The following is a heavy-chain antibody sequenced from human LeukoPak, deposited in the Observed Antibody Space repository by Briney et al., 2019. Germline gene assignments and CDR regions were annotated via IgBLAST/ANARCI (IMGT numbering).Heavy chain of an antibody. J-gene: IGHJ3*01. Sequence: GASVKVSCKASGYTFIGYYIHWVRQAPGQGLEWMGWINPNSGGTNYAQKFQGRVTMTWDTSISTAYMELSRLRSDDTAVYYCARGYSSSWYDSFDFWGQGTMVTVSS. CDR1: GYTFIGYY. CDR2: INPNSGGT. V-gene: IGHV1-2*02. D-gene: IGHD6-13*01. CDR3: ARGYSSSWYDSFDF.